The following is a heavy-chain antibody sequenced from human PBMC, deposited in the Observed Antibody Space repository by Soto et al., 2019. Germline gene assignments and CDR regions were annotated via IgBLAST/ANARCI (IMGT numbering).Heavy chain of an antibody. CDR3: ARRGYYGSGSRIYALDI. V-gene: IGHV1-8*01. Sequence: SGKVSCKASGYTFTSYDINWVRQATGQGLEWMGWMNPNSGNTGYAQKFQGRVTMTRNTSISTAYMELSSLRSEDTAVYYCARRGYYGSGSRIYALDIWGKGTMVTVSS. D-gene: IGHD3-10*01. CDR2: MNPNSGNT. CDR1: GYTFTSYD. J-gene: IGHJ3*02.